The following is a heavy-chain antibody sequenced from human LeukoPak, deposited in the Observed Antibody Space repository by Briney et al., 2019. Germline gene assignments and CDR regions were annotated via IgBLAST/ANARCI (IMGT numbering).Heavy chain of an antibody. CDR1: GFTFSSYA. CDR3: AKGSSITMIVVVTDY. CDR2: ISGSVCST. D-gene: IGHD3-22*01. V-gene: IGHV3-23*01. Sequence: GGSLRLSCAASGFTFSSYAMRWVRQAPGKGREWVSAISGSVCSTYYADCVKGRFTNSRDNSKNTLYLQMNSLRAEDAAVYYCAKGSSITMIVVVTDYWGQGTLVTVSS. J-gene: IGHJ4*02.